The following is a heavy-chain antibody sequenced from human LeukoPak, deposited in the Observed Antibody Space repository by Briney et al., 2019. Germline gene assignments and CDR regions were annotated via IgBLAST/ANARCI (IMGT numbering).Heavy chain of an antibody. V-gene: IGHV3-21*01. CDR3: ARGTIYGSGSYTGYYFDY. CDR1: GFTFSTYS. CDR2: ISRSGTFI. D-gene: IGHD3-10*01. Sequence: GGSLRLSCAASGFTFSTYSMNWVRQAPGKGLEWVSSISRSGTFIYYADSLKGRFTISRDNSKNTLYLQMNSLRAEDTAVYYCARGTIYGSGSYTGYYFDYWGQGTLVTVSS. J-gene: IGHJ4*02.